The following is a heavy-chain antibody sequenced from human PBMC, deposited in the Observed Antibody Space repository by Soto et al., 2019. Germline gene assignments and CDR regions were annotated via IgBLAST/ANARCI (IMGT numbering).Heavy chain of an antibody. J-gene: IGHJ6*03. Sequence: GGSLRLSCAASGFTFSSYAMSWVRQAPGKGLEWVSVISGSGDSTNYADSVKDRFTISRDNSKNTVYLQMGSLRPEDMAVYYCARRARPDFYYMDFSGKGTTVTVSS. CDR3: ARRARPDFYYMDF. CDR2: ISGSGDST. V-gene: IGHV3-23*01. D-gene: IGHD6-6*01. CDR1: GFTFSSYA.